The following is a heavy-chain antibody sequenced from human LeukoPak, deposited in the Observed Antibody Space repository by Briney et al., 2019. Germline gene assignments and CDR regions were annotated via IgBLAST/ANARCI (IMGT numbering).Heavy chain of an antibody. Sequence: PGGSLRLSCAASGFAFSTYGMSWVRQAPGKGLEWVSTISGSGASTYYADSVKGRFTISRDNSKNTLYLQINSLRAEDTAVYYCAKIPGSNIVVVSAASRQFDYWGQGTLVTVSS. CDR1: GFAFSTYG. V-gene: IGHV3-23*01. CDR3: AKIPGSNIVVVSAASRQFDY. CDR2: ISGSGAST. D-gene: IGHD2-2*01. J-gene: IGHJ4*02.